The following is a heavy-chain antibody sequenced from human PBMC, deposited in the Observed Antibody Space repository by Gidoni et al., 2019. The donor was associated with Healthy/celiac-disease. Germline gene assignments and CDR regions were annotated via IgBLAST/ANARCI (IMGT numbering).Heavy chain of an antibody. CDR1: GGSISSGGSY. V-gene: IGHV4-31*03. CDR2: IDYSGST. D-gene: IGHD4-17*01. J-gene: IGHJ4*02. Sequence: QVQLQESGPGLVKPSQTLSLTCTFSGGSISSGGSYWSWVRQHPGKGLEWIGYIDYSGSTYYNPSLKSRVTISVDTSKNQCSLKLSSGTAADTAVYYWAREVTTSPRRVDYWGQGTLVTVSA. CDR3: AREVTTSPRRVDY.